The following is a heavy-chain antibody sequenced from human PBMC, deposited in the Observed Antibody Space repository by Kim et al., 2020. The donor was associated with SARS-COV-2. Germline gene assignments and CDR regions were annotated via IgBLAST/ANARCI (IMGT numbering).Heavy chain of an antibody. CDR3: TSHRAYVAFDI. Sequence: AYAASVKGRFTISRDDSKNTAYLQMNSLKTEDTAVYYCTSHRAYVAFDIWGQGTMVTVSS. J-gene: IGHJ3*02. D-gene: IGHD3-16*01. V-gene: IGHV3-73*01.